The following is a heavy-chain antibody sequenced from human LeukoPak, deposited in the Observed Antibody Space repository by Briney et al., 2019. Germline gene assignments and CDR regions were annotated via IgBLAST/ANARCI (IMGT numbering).Heavy chain of an antibody. CDR3: ARGDHDFWSGYYIFDY. V-gene: IGHV1-3*01. CDR2: INAGNGNT. Sequence: ASVKVSCKASGYTFTSYAMHWVRQAPGQRLEWMGWINAGNGNTKYSQKFQGRVTITRDTSASTAYMELSSLRSEDTAVYYCARGDHDFWSGYYIFDYWGQGTLVTVSS. J-gene: IGHJ4*02. CDR1: GYTFTSYA. D-gene: IGHD3-3*01.